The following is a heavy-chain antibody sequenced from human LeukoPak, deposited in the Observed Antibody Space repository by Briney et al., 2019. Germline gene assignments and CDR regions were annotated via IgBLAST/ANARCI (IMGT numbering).Heavy chain of an antibody. J-gene: IGHJ5*02. CDR1: GGSISSYY. CDR3: ARGLNVGFCGSTSCYIWFDP. CDR2: IYTSGST. D-gene: IGHD2-2*02. V-gene: IGHV4-4*07. Sequence: SETLSLTCTVSGGSISSYYWNWIRQPAGKGLEWIGHIYTSGSTNCNPSLKSRVTMSIDTSKNQFSLKLSSVTAADTAVYYCARGLNVGFCGSTSCYIWFDPWGQGTLVTVSS.